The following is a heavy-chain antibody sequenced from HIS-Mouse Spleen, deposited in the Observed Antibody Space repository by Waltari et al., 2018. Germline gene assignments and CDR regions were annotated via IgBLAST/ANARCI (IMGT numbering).Heavy chain of an antibody. V-gene: IGHV4-34*01. CDR3: ARGKGSSSWYYFDY. Sequence: QVQLQQWGAGLLKPSETLSLTCAVYGGSCSGYYWRWIRQPPGKGLEWIGEINHSGSTNYNPSLKSRVTISVDTSKNQFSLKLSSVTAADTAVYYCARGKGSSSWYYFDYWGQGTLVTVSS. J-gene: IGHJ4*02. CDR2: INHSGST. CDR1: GGSCSGYY. D-gene: IGHD6-13*01.